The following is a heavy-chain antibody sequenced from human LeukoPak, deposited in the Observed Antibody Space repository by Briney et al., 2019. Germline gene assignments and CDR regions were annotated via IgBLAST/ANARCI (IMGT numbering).Heavy chain of an antibody. CDR3: ARGGVDHCGSGTYYLMYYFDH. CDR1: GFTFNTYG. V-gene: IGHV3-23*01. Sequence: GGTLRPSCAASGFTFNTYGMSWVRQAPGKGLEWVTGISGSGGATYYADSVKGRFTVSRDDPHNTLYLQMNSVRAEDTAVYFCARGGVDHCGSGTYYLMYYFDHWGQGALVTVSS. CDR2: ISGSGGAT. D-gene: IGHD3-10*01. J-gene: IGHJ4*02.